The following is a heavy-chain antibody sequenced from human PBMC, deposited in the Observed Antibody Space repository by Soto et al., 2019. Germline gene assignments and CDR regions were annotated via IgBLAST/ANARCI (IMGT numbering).Heavy chain of an antibody. Sequence: QLQLQESGPGLVGPSETLSLTCTVSGGSVNTYNLFWAWVRQPPGKGLEWIATIHYGGNAYYSPSLTTRVTISRATSKNRVSLELRSVTAADTAVYYCARVNVTLDLWGQGTLVTVSP. D-gene: IGHD2-21*02. CDR1: GGSVNTYNLF. J-gene: IGHJ4*02. CDR2: IHYGGNA. V-gene: IGHV4-39*01. CDR3: ARVNVTLDL.